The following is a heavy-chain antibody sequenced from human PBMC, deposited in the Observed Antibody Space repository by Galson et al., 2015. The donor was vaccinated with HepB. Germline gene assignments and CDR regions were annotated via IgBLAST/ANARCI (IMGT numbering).Heavy chain of an antibody. D-gene: IGHD4-17*01. V-gene: IGHV3-66*01. Sequence: SLRLSCAASGFTVSSNYMSWVRQAPGKGLEWVSVIYSGGSTYYADSVKGRFTISRDNSKNTLYLQMNSLRAEDTAVYYCAGNRALTVTRFDLWGRGTLVTVSS. J-gene: IGHJ2*01. CDR3: AGNRALTVTRFDL. CDR2: IYSGGST. CDR1: GFTVSSNY.